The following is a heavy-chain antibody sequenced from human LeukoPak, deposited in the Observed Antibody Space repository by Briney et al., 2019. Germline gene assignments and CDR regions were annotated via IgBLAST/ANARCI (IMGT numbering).Heavy chain of an antibody. Sequence: PGGSLRLSCVASGFTFSSSGMHWVRQAPGKGLEWVSLIWYDGTHKYYADSVKGRFTVSRDNSKNTLYLQMNSLRGEDTAVYYCARDVGCSSTICHVGGHWFDPWGQGTLVTVSS. D-gene: IGHD2-2*01. V-gene: IGHV3-33*01. CDR2: IWYDGTHK. J-gene: IGHJ5*02. CDR1: GFTFSSSG. CDR3: ARDVGCSSTICHVGGHWFDP.